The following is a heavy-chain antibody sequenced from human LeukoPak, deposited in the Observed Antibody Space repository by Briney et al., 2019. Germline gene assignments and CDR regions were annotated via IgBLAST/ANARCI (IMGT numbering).Heavy chain of an antibody. V-gene: IGHV3-53*01. CDR2: IYSGGST. J-gene: IGHJ3*02. CDR3: ATSYYDSSGYYFGDAFDI. CDR1: GFTVSSNY. D-gene: IGHD3-22*01. Sequence: GGSLRLSCAASGFTVSSNYMSWVRQAPGKGLEWVSVIYSGGSTYYADSVKGRFTISRDNAKNRLYLQMNSLRAEDTAVYYCATSYYDSSGYYFGDAFDIWGQGTMVTVSS.